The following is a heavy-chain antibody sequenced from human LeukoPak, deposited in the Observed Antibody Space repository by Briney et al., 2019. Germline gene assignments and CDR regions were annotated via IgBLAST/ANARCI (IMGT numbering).Heavy chain of an antibody. J-gene: IGHJ6*03. CDR3: ARDHKGYSYGYRRGYSDYYYMDV. D-gene: IGHD5-18*01. CDR1: GFTFSSYN. CDR2: ISSSSSYI. V-gene: IGHV3-21*04. Sequence: GGSLRLSCAASGFTFSSYNMNWVRQAPGKGLEWVSSISSSSSYIYYADSVKGRFTISRDNSKNTLYLQMNSLRAEDTAVYYCARDHKGYSYGYRRGYSDYYYMDVWGKGTTVTVSS.